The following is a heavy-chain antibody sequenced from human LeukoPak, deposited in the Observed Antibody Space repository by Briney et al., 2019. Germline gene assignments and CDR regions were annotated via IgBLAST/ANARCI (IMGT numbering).Heavy chain of an antibody. CDR3: ANGAGYSSGHKGYYYGMDV. J-gene: IGHJ6*02. CDR2: ISGSGGST. Sequence: GGSLRLSCAAPGFTFSSYAMSWVRQAPGKGLEWVSAISGSGGSTYYADSVKGRFTISRDNSKNTLYLQMNSLRAEDTAVYYCANGAGYSSGHKGYYYGMDVWGQGTTVTVSS. D-gene: IGHD6-19*01. V-gene: IGHV3-23*01. CDR1: GFTFSSYA.